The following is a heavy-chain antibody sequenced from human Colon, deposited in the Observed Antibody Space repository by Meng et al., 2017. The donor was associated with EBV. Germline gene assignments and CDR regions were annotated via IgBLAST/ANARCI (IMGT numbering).Heavy chain of an antibody. CDR2: IYYSGST. J-gene: IGHJ5*02. Sequence: QAAPQEPGPALVQPSQTLSLTCTVAGGSISSGDYYWSWIRQPPGKGLEWIGYIYYSGSTYSNASLKSRVTISIDRSKNQFSLKLSSVTAADTAVYYCARDRKHYGERGWFDPWGQGTLVTVSS. V-gene: IGHV4-30-4*01. D-gene: IGHD4-17*01. CDR3: ARDRKHYGERGWFDP. CDR1: GGSISSGDYY.